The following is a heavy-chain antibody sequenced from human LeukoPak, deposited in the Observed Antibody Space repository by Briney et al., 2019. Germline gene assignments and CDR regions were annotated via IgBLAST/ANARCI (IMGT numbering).Heavy chain of an antibody. CDR2: VYYSGNT. J-gene: IGHJ4*02. CDR1: GGSISSSRYY. D-gene: IGHD3-10*01. V-gene: IGHV4-39*01. CDR3: ASMMYYDGSGSYYSPTYYSDY. Sequence: SETLSLTCTVSGGSISSSRYYWGWIRQPPGKGLEWIGSVYYSGNTYYNPSLKSRVTISVDTSKNQFSLNLSSVTAADTAVYYCASMMYYDGSGSYYSPTYYSDYWGQGTLVTVSS.